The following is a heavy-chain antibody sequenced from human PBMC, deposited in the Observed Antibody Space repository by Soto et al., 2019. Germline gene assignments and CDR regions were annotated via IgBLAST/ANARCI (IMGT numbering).Heavy chain of an antibody. D-gene: IGHD6-13*01. CDR1: GGSISSGGYY. CDR2: IYYSGST. Sequence: PSETLSLTCTVSGGSISSGGYYWSWIRQHPGKGLEWIGYIYYSGSTYYNPSLKSRVTISVDTSKRQFSLKLSSVTAADTAVYYCARDLFERMGIVAAGRGYYYYGMHVWGQGTTVTVSS. V-gene: IGHV4-31*03. CDR3: ARDLFERMGIVAAGRGYYYYGMHV. J-gene: IGHJ6*02.